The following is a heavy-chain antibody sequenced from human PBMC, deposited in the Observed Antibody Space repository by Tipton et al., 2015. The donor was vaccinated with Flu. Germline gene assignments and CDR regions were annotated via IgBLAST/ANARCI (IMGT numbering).Heavy chain of an antibody. CDR2: ISHSGRT. D-gene: IGHD4-17*01. V-gene: IGHV4-38-2*01. J-gene: IGHJ2*01. Sequence: TLSLTCAVSGYSISSGYYWGWIRQPPGKGLEWIGCISHSGRTYYNPSLKSRVTISMDTSKNQFSLKLSSVAAADTAVYYCARMEWTVTTPRYFDLWGRGTLVTVSS. CDR1: GYSISSGYY. CDR3: ARMEWTVTTPRYFDL.